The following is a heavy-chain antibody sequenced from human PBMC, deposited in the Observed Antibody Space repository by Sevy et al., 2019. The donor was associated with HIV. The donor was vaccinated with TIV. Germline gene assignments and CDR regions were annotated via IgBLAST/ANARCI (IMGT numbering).Heavy chain of an antibody. D-gene: IGHD6-19*01. CDR2: IYSDGKT. CDR1: GFTVSRNY. J-gene: IGHJ4*02. V-gene: IGHV3-66*01. CDR3: AGWSSAWTLFDY. Sequence: GGSLRLSCAASGFTVSRNYMSWVRQAPGKGLEWVSVIYSDGKTFYADSVQDRFTISRDNSKNRLYLQMNGLRAEDTAVYYCAGWSSAWTLFDYWGQGTLVTVSS.